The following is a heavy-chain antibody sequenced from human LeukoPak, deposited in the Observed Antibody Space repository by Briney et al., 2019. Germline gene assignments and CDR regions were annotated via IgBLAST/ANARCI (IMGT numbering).Heavy chain of an antibody. CDR1: GFTFSSYA. J-gene: IGHJ4*02. Sequence: GGSLRLSCADSGFTFSSYAMSWVRQAPGKGLEWVSAISGSGGSTYYADSVKGRFTISRDNSKNTLYLQMNSLRAEDTAVYYCAKGGFFYGDYDFDYWGQGTLVTVSS. CDR2: ISGSGGST. D-gene: IGHD4-17*01. V-gene: IGHV3-23*01. CDR3: AKGGFFYGDYDFDY.